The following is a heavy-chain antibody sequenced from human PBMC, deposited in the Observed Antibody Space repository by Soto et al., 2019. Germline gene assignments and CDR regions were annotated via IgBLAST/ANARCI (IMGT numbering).Heavy chain of an antibody. J-gene: IGHJ6*02. CDR3: AREILSPNYGMDV. CDR2: MNPNTGNT. Sequence: ASVKVSCKASGYPLTSYAIAWVQQATGRGLEWMGWMNPNTGNTGYAQKFQGRVTMTRNTAISTAYMELSSLRSEDTAVSYCAREILSPNYGMDVWGQRTTVTVSS. CDR1: GYPLTSYA. V-gene: IGHV1-8*01.